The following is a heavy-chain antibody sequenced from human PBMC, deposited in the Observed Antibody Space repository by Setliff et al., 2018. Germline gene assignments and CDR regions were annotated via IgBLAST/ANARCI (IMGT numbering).Heavy chain of an antibody. V-gene: IGHV4-31*11. J-gene: IGHJ4*02. CDR2: ISYSGNT. CDR1: GGSFSGYY. D-gene: IGHD4-17*01. CDR3: ARNDYGDYGLYT. Sequence: SETLSLTCAVYGGSFSGYYWSWIRQHPGKGLEWIGYISYSGNTYYNPSLESRVTISEDTSKKRFSLKLSSVTAADTAVYYCARNDYGDYGLYTWGQGTQVTVSS.